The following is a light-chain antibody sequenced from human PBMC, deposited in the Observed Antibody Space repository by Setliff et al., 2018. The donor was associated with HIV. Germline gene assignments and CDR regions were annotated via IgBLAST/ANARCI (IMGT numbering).Light chain of an antibody. Sequence: QSALTQPRSVSGSPGQSVTMSCTGTSSDVGGYNYVSWYQQHPGKAPKRMIYDVSKRPSGVPDRFSGSKSGNTAFLTISGLQGEDEADYYCCSYAGSYTVLFGGGTKVTVL. V-gene: IGLV2-11*01. CDR3: CSYAGSYTVL. CDR1: SSDVGGYNY. J-gene: IGLJ2*01. CDR2: DVS.